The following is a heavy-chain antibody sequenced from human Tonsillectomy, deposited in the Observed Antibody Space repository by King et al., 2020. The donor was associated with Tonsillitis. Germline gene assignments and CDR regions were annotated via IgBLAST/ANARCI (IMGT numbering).Heavy chain of an antibody. V-gene: IGHV2-26*01. Sequence: PLPSSCPVLVPPPATLTLTCTVSGFSLSNARMGVSWIRQPPGKALEWLAHIFSNDEKSYSTSLKSRLTISKDTSKRQVVLTMTNMDPVDTATYYGARSAKTVTTNAYYGMDVGGQGTTGTV. CDR1: GFSLSNARMG. D-gene: IGHD4-17*01. CDR3: ARSAKTVTTNAYYGMDV. J-gene: IGHJ6*02. CDR2: IFSNDEK.